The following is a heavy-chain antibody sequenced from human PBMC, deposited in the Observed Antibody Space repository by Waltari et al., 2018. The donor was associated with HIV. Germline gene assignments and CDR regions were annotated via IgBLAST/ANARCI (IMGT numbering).Heavy chain of an antibody. Sequence: QVQLQQSGPGLVKPSQTLSLTCVISGDSVSSDTAAWNWVRQSPSGGLDWLGRTYFRSRWYEDYAMSVKGRIIIDADTAANQLSLHLHSVTPADTAMYFCVRDACGLDSWGQGTLVIVSS. D-gene: IGHD2-21*01. CDR3: VRDACGLDS. CDR2: TYFRSRWYE. V-gene: IGHV6-1*01. J-gene: IGHJ5*01. CDR1: GDSVSSDTAA.